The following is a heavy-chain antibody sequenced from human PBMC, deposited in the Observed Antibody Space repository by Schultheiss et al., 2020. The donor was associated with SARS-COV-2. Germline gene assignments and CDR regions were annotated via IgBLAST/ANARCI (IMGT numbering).Heavy chain of an antibody. CDR3: ARDRGTYYYGSGTGGMDV. V-gene: IGHV1-69*13. CDR2: IIPIFGIA. D-gene: IGHD3-10*01. J-gene: IGHJ6*02. Sequence: SVKVSCKASGGTFSSYAISWVRQAPGQGLEWMGRIIPIFGIANYAQKFQGRVTITADESTSTAYMELSSLRSEDTAVYYCARDRGTYYYGSGTGGMDVWGQGTTVTVSS. CDR1: GGTFSSYA.